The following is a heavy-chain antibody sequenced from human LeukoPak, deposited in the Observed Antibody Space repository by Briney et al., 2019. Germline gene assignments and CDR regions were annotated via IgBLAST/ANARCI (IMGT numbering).Heavy chain of an antibody. V-gene: IGHV3-49*04. CDR3: SRRSSYDYFDY. J-gene: IGHJ4*02. Sequence: PGRSLRLSCLASGFTFGDYEMSWVRQAPGKGLEWVGFIRSKTYGGTTEYAAPVKGRFTISRDDSKSIAYLQMNSLKTEDTAVYYCSRRSSYDYFDYWGQGILVTVSS. CDR2: IRSKTYGGTT. D-gene: IGHD3-10*01. CDR1: GFTFGDYE.